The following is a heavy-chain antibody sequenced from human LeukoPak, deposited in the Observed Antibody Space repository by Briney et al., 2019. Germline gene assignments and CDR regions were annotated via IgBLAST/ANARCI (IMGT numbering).Heavy chain of an antibody. CDR1: GGSISSYY. J-gene: IGHJ4*02. CDR3: ARDRVSSSWLYYFDY. V-gene: IGHV4-4*07. CDR2: LYTSAST. Sequence: SSETLSLTCTVSGGSISSYYWNWIRQPAGKGLEWIGRLYTSASTNYNPSLKSRVTMSVDTSKNQFSLKLSSVTAADTAVYYCARDRVSSSWLYYFDYWGQGTLVTVSS. D-gene: IGHD6-13*01.